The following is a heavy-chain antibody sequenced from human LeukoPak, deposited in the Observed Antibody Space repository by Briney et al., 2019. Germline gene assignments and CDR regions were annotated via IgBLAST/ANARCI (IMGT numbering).Heavy chain of an antibody. V-gene: IGHV3-23*01. D-gene: IGHD2-2*01. CDR1: GFTFSSYA. CDR3: AKGYCSSTSCKESFFDY. Sequence: GGSLRLSCAASGFTFSSYAMNWVRQAPGKGLEWVSAISGSGGSTYYFVKGRFTISRDNSKNTLYLQMNSLRAEDTAVYYCAKGYCSSTSCKESFFDYWGQGTLDTVSS. CDR2: ISGSGGST. J-gene: IGHJ4*02.